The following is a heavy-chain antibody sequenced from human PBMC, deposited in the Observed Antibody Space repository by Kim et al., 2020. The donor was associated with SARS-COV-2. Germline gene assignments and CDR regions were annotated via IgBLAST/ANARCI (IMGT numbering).Heavy chain of an antibody. CDR1: GYTFTGYY. Sequence: ASVKVSCKASGYTFTGYYMHWVRQAPGQGLEWMGRINPNSGGTNYAQKFQGRVTMTRDTSISTAYMELSRLRSDDTAVYYCARGVYSSSSFWSYGMDVWGQGTTVTVSS. J-gene: IGHJ6*02. D-gene: IGHD6-6*01. CDR3: ARGVYSSSSFWSYGMDV. V-gene: IGHV1-2*06. CDR2: INPNSGGT.